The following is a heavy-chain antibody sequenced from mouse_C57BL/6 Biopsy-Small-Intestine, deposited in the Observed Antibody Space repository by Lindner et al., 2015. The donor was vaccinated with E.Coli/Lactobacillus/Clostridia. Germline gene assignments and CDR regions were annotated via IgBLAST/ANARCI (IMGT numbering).Heavy chain of an antibody. J-gene: IGHJ3*01. Sequence: VQLQESGPGLVAPSQSLSITCTVSGFSLTSYGVDWIRQPPGKGLERLGVIWGGGSTNYNSALMSRLSISKDNSKSQVFLKMNSLQIDDAAMYYCAKHGGSYGWFVYWGQGTLVTVSA. CDR3: AKHGGSYGWFVY. D-gene: IGHD1-1*02. CDR2: IWGGGST. V-gene: IGHV2-9*01. CDR1: GFSLTSYG.